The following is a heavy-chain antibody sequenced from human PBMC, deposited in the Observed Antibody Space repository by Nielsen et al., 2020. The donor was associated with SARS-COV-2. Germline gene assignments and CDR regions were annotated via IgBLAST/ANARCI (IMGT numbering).Heavy chain of an antibody. Sequence: ASVKVSCKASGYTFTSYGISWVRQAPGQGLEWMGWISAYNGNTNYAQKLQGRVTMTTDTSTSTAYMELRSLRSDDTAVYYCARDGVRFGSWIQLDWFDPWGQGTLVTVSS. D-gene: IGHD5-18*01. CDR3: ARDGVRFGSWIQLDWFDP. V-gene: IGHV1-18*04. CDR2: ISAYNGNT. J-gene: IGHJ5*02. CDR1: GYTFTSYG.